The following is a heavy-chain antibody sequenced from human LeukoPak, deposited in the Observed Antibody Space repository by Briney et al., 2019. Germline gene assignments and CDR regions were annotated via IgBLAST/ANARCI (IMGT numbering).Heavy chain of an antibody. D-gene: IGHD3-9*01. J-gene: IGHJ4*02. Sequence: PSETLSLTCAVSGYSISSGYYWGWIRQPPGKGLEWIGSIHHSGSTYYNPSLKSRVTISVDTSKNQFSLKLSSVTAADTAVYYCASAYYDILTGYFDYWGQGTLVTVS. V-gene: IGHV4-38-2*01. CDR2: IHHSGST. CDR3: ASAYYDILTGYFDY. CDR1: GYSISSGYY.